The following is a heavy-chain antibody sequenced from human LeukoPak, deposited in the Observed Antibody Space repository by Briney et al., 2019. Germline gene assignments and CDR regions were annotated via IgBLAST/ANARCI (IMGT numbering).Heavy chain of an antibody. V-gene: IGHV4-38-2*01. CDR2: IYHSGST. CDR3: VRHEWNYYYYYVDV. J-gene: IGHJ6*03. D-gene: IGHD3-3*01. Sequence: SETLSLTCAVSGYSISSGYYWGWIRQPPGKGLEWIGSIYHSGSTYYNPSLKSRVTISVDTSKNQFSLKLASVTAADTAMYYCVRHEWNYYYYYVDVWGKGTTVTVSS. CDR1: GYSISSGYY.